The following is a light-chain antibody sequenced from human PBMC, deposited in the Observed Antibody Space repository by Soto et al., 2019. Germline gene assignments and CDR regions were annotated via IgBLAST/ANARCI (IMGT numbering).Light chain of an antibody. CDR2: GAS. CDR3: QQYGRSPWT. V-gene: IGKV3-20*01. J-gene: IGKJ1*01. CDR1: QSVDNNY. Sequence: ETVLTQSPGTLSLSPGERATLSCRASQSVDNNYLAWYQQQPGQAPRLLIFGASSRAIGMPDRFSGSGSGTDFTLTISRLEPDDCAVYYCQQYGRSPWTFGQGTKVEIK.